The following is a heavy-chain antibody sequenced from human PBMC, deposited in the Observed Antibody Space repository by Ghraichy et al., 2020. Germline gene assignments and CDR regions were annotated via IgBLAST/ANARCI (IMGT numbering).Heavy chain of an antibody. CDR2: IIPIFGTA. J-gene: IGHJ5*02. CDR3: ARDNPLPPDYYDSFGGGWFDP. D-gene: IGHD3-22*01. CDR1: GGTFSSYA. Sequence: SVKVSCKASGGTFSSYAISWVRQAPGQGLEWMGGIIPIFGTANYAQKFQGRVTITADESTSTAYMELSSLRSEDTAVYYCARDNPLPPDYYDSFGGGWFDPWGQGTLVTVSS. V-gene: IGHV1-69*13.